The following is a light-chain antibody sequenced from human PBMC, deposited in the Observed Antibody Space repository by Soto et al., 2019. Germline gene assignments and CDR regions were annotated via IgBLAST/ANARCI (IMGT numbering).Light chain of an antibody. V-gene: IGKV3-20*01. CDR1: QSISSRY. Sequence: LTQSPGTLSLSPGQRATLSCRASQSISSRYLAWYQQRPGQAPRLLIYGASNRATGIPDRFSGSGSGTDFTLTISRLEPEDFALYYCQQYGSSPPLTFGGGTKVEIK. J-gene: IGKJ4*01. CDR3: QQYGSSPPLT. CDR2: GAS.